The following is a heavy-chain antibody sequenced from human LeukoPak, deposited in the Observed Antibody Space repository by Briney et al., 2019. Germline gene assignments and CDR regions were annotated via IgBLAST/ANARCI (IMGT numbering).Heavy chain of an antibody. J-gene: IGHJ4*02. CDR1: GGSFSGYY. D-gene: IGHD6-13*01. V-gene: IGHV4-34*01. CDR3: AREQAIAAAFNR. CDR2: INHSGST. Sequence: PSETLSPTCAVYGGSFSGYYWSWIRQPPGKGLEWIGEINHSGSTNYNPSLKSRVTISVDTSKNQFSLKLSSVTAADTAVYYCAREQAIAAAFNRWGQGTLVTVSS.